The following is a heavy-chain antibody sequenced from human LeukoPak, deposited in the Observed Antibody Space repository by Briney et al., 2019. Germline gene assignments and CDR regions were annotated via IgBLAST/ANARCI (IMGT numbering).Heavy chain of an antibody. D-gene: IGHD3-22*01. CDR1: GYTFTSYD. J-gene: IGHJ3*02. CDR3: ARGHAPHMDYDTSGPPFEGAFDI. V-gene: IGHV1-8*03. Sequence: ASVKVSCKASGYTFTSYDINWVRQATGQGLEWMGWMNPNSGNTGYAQKFQGRVTFTMNTSISTAYMELSSLRSEDTAVYFCARGHAPHMDYDTSGPPFEGAFDIWAKGQWSPSLQ. CDR2: MNPNSGNT.